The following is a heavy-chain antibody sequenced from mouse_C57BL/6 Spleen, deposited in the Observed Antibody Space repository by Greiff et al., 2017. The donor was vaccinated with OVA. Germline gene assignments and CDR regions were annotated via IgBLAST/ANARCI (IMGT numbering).Heavy chain of an antibody. Sequence: EVHLVESGGGLVQPGGSLSLSCAASGFTFTDYYMSWVRQPPGKALEWLGFISNKANGYTTEYSESVKGRFTISRDTSQSILYLQMNALRAEDSATYYCARSSSGKDYYAMDYWGQGTSVTVSS. CDR2: ISNKANGYTT. CDR1: GFTFTDYY. J-gene: IGHJ4*01. V-gene: IGHV7-3*01. CDR3: ARSSSGKDYYAMDY. D-gene: IGHD3-2*02.